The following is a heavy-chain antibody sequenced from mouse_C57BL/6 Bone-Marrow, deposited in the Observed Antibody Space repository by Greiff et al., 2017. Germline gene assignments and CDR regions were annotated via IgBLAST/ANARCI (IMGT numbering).Heavy chain of an antibody. CDR2: ISSGGDYI. D-gene: IGHD1-1*01. CDR3: TRAHYYYGSGAY. J-gene: IGHJ3*01. Sequence: DVQLQESGEGLVKPGGSLKLSCAASGFTFSSYAMSWVRQTPEKRLEWVAYISSGGDYIYYADTVKGRFTISRDNARNTLYLQMSSLKSEDTAMYYCTRAHYYYGSGAYWGQGTLVTVSA. V-gene: IGHV5-9-1*02. CDR1: GFTFSSYA.